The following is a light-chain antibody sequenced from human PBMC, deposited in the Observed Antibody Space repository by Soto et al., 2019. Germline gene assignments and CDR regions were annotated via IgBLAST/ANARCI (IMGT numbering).Light chain of an antibody. CDR1: QSVLYSSNNKDY. J-gene: IGKJ1*01. V-gene: IGKV4-1*01. CDR3: QQYYNLPWT. Sequence: DIVMTQSPDSLAVSLGERATINCKSSQSVLYSSNNKDYLAWYQQKPGQPPNLLIYWASTRESGVPDRFSGSGSGTDFTLPISRLQAGDVAVYYCQQYYNLPWTFGQGTKVEIK. CDR2: WAS.